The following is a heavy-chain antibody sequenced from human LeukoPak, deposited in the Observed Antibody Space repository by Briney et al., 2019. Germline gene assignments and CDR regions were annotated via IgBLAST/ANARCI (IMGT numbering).Heavy chain of an antibody. CDR1: GRSISSSSYY. D-gene: IGHD3-10*01. CDR2: IYYSGST. Sequence: PSETLSLTCTVSGRSISSSSYYWGWIRQPPGKGLEWIGSIYYSGSTYYNPSLKSRVTISVDTSNNQFSLKLSSVTAADTAVYYCARDLWFGELSYYGMDVWGKGTTVTVSS. J-gene: IGHJ6*04. CDR3: ARDLWFGELSYYGMDV. V-gene: IGHV4-39*07.